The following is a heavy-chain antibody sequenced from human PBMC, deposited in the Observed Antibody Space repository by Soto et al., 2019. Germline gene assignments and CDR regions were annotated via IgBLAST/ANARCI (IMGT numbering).Heavy chain of an antibody. Sequence: EVQLVESGGGLVQPGGSLRLSCAASGFTFSSYSMNWVRQAPGKGLEWVSYISSSSSTIYYADSVKGRFTISRDNAKNSLYLQINILRAEDTAVYYCAREDDYLNWFDPWGQGTLVTVSS. V-gene: IGHV3-48*01. D-gene: IGHD4-17*01. CDR1: GFTFSSYS. CDR3: AREDDYLNWFDP. J-gene: IGHJ5*02. CDR2: ISSSSSTI.